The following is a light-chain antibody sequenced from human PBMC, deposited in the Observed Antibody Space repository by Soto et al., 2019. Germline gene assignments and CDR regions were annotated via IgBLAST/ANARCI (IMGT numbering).Light chain of an antibody. Sequence: QSALTQPASVSGSPGQSITISCTGTSSDVGSYNLVSWYQQHPGKAPKLMIYEGSKRPSGVPNRFSGSKSGNTASLTISGLQADDEADYYCCSSAGSSTLVFGGGTKLTVL. V-gene: IGLV2-23*01. CDR2: EGS. CDR3: CSSAGSSTLV. CDR1: SSDVGSYNL. J-gene: IGLJ2*01.